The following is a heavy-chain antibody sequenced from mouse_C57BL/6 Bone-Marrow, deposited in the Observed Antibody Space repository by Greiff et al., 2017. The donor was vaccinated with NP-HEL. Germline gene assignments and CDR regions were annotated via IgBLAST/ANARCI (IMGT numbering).Heavy chain of an antibody. D-gene: IGHD2-12*01. CDR1: GYTFTSYW. V-gene: IGHV1-59*01. CDR3: ARAAYYKMGFDY. Sequence: QVQLQQSGAELVRPGTSVKLSCKASGYTFTSYWMHWVKQRPGQGLEWIGVIDPSDSYTNYNQKFKGKATLTVDTSSSTAYMQLSSLTSEDSAVYYCARAAYYKMGFDYWGQGTTLTVSS. J-gene: IGHJ2*01. CDR2: IDPSDSYT.